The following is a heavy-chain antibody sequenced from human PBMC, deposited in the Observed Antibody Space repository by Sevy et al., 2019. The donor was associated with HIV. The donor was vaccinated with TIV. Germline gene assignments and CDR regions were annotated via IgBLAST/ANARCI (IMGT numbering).Heavy chain of an antibody. CDR2: ISDRGDTR. J-gene: IGHJ4*02. CDR1: GFTFTNYA. D-gene: IGHD3-10*01. Sequence: GGSLRLSCAASGFTFTNYAMNWVRQAPGKGLEWVSGISDRGDTRQYAESVKGRFTISRDNSKNTVSLQMSSLRAEDTAIYYCAKLPSTVMFREKGYWGQGTRVTVSS. CDR3: AKLPSTVMFREKGY. V-gene: IGHV3-23*01.